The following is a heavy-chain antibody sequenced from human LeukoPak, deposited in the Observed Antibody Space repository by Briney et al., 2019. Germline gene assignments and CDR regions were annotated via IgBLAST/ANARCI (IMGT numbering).Heavy chain of an antibody. Sequence: ASVKVSCKASGYTFTGYYMHWVRQAPGQGLEWMGWINPNSGGTNYAQKFQGRVTMTRDTSISTAYMELSRLRSDDTAVYYCAREMWYYGSGSRQTYYYYYMDVWGKGTTVTVSS. D-gene: IGHD3-10*01. J-gene: IGHJ6*03. CDR2: INPNSGGT. CDR1: GYTFTGYY. V-gene: IGHV1-2*02. CDR3: AREMWYYGSGSRQTYYYYYMDV.